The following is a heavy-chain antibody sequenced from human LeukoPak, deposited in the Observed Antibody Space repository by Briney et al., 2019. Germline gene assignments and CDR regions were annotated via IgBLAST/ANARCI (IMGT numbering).Heavy chain of an antibody. D-gene: IGHD3-22*01. V-gene: IGHV1-69*04. Sequence: SVKVSCKASGGTFSSYAISWVRQAPGQGLEWMGRIIPILGIANYAQKFQGRVTITADKSTSTAYMELSSLRSEDTAVYYCAREGDYYDSSGCYFPAPCYFDYWGQGTLVTVSS. CDR3: AREGDYYDSSGCYFPAPCYFDY. CDR2: IIPILGIA. CDR1: GGTFSSYA. J-gene: IGHJ4*02.